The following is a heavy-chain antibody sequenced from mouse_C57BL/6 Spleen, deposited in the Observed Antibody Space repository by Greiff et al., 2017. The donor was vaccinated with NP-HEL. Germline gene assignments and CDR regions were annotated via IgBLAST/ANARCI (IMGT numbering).Heavy chain of an antibody. CDR3: AKGDYYGSSPFAY. V-gene: IGHV2-5*01. CDR1: GFSLTSYG. D-gene: IGHD1-1*01. J-gene: IGHJ3*01. CDR2: IWSGGST. Sequence: VQLQQSGPGLVQPSQSLSITCTVSGFSLTSYGVHWVRQSPGKGLEWLGVIWSGGSTDYNAAFMSRLSITKDNSKSQVFFKMNSLQADDTAIYYWAKGDYYGSSPFAYWGQVTLVTVSA.